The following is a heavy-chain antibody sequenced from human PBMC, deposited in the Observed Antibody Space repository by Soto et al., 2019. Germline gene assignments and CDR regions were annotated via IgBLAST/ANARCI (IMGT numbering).Heavy chain of an antibody. J-gene: IGHJ6*02. CDR1: GYTFTGYY. V-gene: IGHV1-2*02. CDR2: INPETGGT. D-gene: IGHD2-2*01. CDR3: ARERYQVISDGMDV. Sequence: ASVNVSCKASGYTFTGYYVHWVREAPGQGLEWMGWINPETGGTSYAQKFQGRVTLSRDTSINTAYLELSRLRFDDAAVYFCARERYQVISDGMDVWGQGTTVTVSS.